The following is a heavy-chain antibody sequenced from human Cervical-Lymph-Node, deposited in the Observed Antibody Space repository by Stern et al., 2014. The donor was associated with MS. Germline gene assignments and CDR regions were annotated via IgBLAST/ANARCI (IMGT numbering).Heavy chain of an antibody. Sequence: EVQLVESGGGLVKPGGSLRLSCAASGFTFNSYGLNWVRQAPGKGLEWVSSISFSSTYIQYAESVRGRFTISRDNAKNSLYLQMNSLRAEDTAVYYCARDLDGYCRGSNCYGMDVWGQGTTVTVSS. CDR2: ISFSSTYI. CDR1: GFTFNSYG. V-gene: IGHV3-21*01. J-gene: IGHJ6*02. CDR3: ARDLDGYCRGSNCYGMDV. D-gene: IGHD2-15*01.